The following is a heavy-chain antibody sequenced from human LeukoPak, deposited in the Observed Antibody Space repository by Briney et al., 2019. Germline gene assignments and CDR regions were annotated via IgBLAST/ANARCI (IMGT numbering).Heavy chain of an antibody. CDR2: IYYSGST. CDR1: GGSISSCY. Sequence: SVTLSLTCTVSGGSISSCYWSWIRQPPGKGLEWIGYIYYSGSTNYNPSLKSRVTISVDTSKNQFSLKLSSVTAADTAVYYCARFRNYYDSSGYPYYFDYWGQGTLVTVSS. V-gene: IGHV4-59*01. CDR3: ARFRNYYDSSGYPYYFDY. J-gene: IGHJ4*02. D-gene: IGHD3-22*01.